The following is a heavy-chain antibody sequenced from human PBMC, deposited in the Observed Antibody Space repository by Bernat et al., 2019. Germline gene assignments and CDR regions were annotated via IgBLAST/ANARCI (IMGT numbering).Heavy chain of an antibody. D-gene: IGHD3-16*01. CDR2: VWYDGSNK. V-gene: IGHV3-33*01. J-gene: IGHJ4*02. CDR3: ERCARMMIAFGGAKGWYSYYMDD. Sequence: QVQLVESGGGVVQPGRSLRLSCAASGFTFSSYGMHWVRQAPGKGLEWVAVVWYDGSNKYYADSVKGRFTISRDNSKNTLYLQMNSLRAEDTAVYYWERCARMMIAFGGAKGWYSYYMDDWGKGTLVTVSS. CDR1: GFTFSSYG.